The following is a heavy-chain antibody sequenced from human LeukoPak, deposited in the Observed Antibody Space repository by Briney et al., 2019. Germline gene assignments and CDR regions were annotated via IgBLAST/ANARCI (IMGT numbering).Heavy chain of an antibody. D-gene: IGHD6-6*01. CDR2: IIPNTGGT. CDR1: GYTITDYY. Sequence: ASVKVSCKASGYTITDYYLHWVRQAPGQGLEWMGWIIPNTGGTNYAQKFQDWVTMSSDTSISTAYMELSSLRSDDTAVYYCARGGDSSSSRNYYYMDVWGKGTTVTVSS. V-gene: IGHV1-2*04. J-gene: IGHJ6*03. CDR3: ARGGDSSSSRNYYYMDV.